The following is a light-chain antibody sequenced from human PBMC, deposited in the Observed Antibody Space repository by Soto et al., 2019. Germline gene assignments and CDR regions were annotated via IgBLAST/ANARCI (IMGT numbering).Light chain of an antibody. CDR1: QNIDYY. Sequence: DVQMTQSPSTLSASVGDTVTITCRAGQNIDYYLAWYQQKPGKAPKLLIYKASSLESGVPSRFSGSGFGTEFTLTISSLQPDDFATYFCQHHNDYLYTFGQGTELEIK. CDR2: KAS. V-gene: IGKV1-5*03. J-gene: IGKJ2*01. CDR3: QHHNDYLYT.